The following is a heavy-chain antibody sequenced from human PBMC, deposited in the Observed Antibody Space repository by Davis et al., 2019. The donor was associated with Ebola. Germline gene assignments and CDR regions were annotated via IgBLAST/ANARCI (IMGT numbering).Heavy chain of an antibody. V-gene: IGHV1-46*01. Sequence: ASVKVSCKASGYTFTGYYMHWVRQAPGQGLEWMGIINPSGGSTSYAQKFQGRVTMTRDTSTSTVYMELSSLRSDDTAVDYCARVAATHFDYWGQGTLVTVSS. J-gene: IGHJ4*02. D-gene: IGHD6-25*01. CDR3: ARVAATHFDY. CDR1: GYTFTGYY. CDR2: INPSGGST.